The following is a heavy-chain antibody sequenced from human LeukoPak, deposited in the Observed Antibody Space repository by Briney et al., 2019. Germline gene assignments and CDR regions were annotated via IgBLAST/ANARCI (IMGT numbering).Heavy chain of an antibody. D-gene: IGHD2-2*01. J-gene: IGHJ5*02. CDR3: ARRLTQYDCFDP. Sequence: KPSQTLSLTCAISGDSVSSNSVTWNWIRQSPSRGLEWLGRTYYRSTWYNDYAVSVRGRITVNPDTSKNQFSLHLNSVTLEDTAVYYCARRLTQYDCFDPWGQGILVTVSS. CDR1: GDSVSSNSVT. CDR2: TYYRSTWYN. V-gene: IGHV6-1*01.